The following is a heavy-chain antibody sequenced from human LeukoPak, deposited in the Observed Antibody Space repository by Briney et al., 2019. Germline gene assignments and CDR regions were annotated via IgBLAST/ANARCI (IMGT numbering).Heavy chain of an antibody. CDR1: GFTFSSYA. CDR2: ISGSGGST. J-gene: IGHJ4*02. CDR3: AKDGPYSSSWFPDY. V-gene: IGHV3-23*01. D-gene: IGHD6-13*01. Sequence: GGSLRLSCAASGFTFSSYAVSWVRQAPGKGLEWVSAISGSGGSTYYADSVKGRFTISRDNSKNTLYLQMNSLRAEDTAVYYCAKDGPYSSSWFPDYWGQGTLVTVSS.